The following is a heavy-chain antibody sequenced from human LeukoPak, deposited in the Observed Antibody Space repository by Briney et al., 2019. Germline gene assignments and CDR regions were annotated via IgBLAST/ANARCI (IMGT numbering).Heavy chain of an antibody. V-gene: IGHV4-59*02. J-gene: IGHJ4*02. CDR2: IYHTGST. Sequence: SESLSLTCAISGGSARDYFWRWMRQSPRKGLEWIGYIYHTGSTSSRPALKSRVTISAVTFQNQFSLKMSSVTASDTAVYYCASRKLGKDYWDQGALVTVSS. D-gene: IGHD6-6*01. CDR1: GGSARDYF. CDR3: ASRKLGKDY.